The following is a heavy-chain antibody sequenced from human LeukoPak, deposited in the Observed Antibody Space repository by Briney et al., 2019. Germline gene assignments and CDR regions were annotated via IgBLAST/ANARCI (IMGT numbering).Heavy chain of an antibody. J-gene: IGHJ3*01. CDR3: ARATYDYDSSPFDL. CDR1: GGSISSRSHY. D-gene: IGHD3-22*01. Sequence: PSETLSLTCSVSGGSISSRSHYWGWIRQPPGKGLEWIGNVYYTGSTYYNPSLTSRVTLSLDTSKKEFSLRLSSVTAADTAVYYCARATYDYDSSPFDLWGQGTMVTVSS. CDR2: VYYTGST. V-gene: IGHV4-39*07.